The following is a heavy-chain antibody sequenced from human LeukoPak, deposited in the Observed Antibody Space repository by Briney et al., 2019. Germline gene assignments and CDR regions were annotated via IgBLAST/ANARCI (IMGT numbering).Heavy chain of an antibody. D-gene: IGHD4/OR15-4a*01. CDR3: ARRAGAYSHPYDY. V-gene: IGHV3-23*01. CDR1: GFTFSSYA. J-gene: IGHJ4*02. Sequence: GGSLRLSCAASGFTFSSYAMSWVRQAPGKGLEWVSGISGSDRSTYYADSVKGRFIISRDNSKNTLYLQMNSLRAEDTAVYYCARRAGAYSHPYDYWGQGTLVTVSS. CDR2: ISGSDRST.